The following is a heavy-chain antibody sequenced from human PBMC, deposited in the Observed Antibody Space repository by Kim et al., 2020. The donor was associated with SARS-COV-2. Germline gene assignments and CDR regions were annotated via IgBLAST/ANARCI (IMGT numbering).Heavy chain of an antibody. CDR3: ARPRYFDWGPDYYYGMDV. Sequence: SETLSLTCAVYGGSFSGYYWSWIRQPPGKGLEWIGEINHSGSTNYNPSLKSRVTISVDTSKNQFSLKLSSVTAADTAVYYCARPRYFDWGPDYYYGMDVWGQGTTVTVSS. CDR2: INHSGST. D-gene: IGHD3-9*01. J-gene: IGHJ6*02. CDR1: GGSFSGYY. V-gene: IGHV4-34*01.